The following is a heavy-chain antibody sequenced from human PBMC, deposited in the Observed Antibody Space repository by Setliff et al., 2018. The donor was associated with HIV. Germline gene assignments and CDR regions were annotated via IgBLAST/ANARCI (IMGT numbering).Heavy chain of an antibody. Sequence: PGGSLRLSCEASGISFSSYAMNWVRQAPGKGLEWVSVIGGGGGSTYYADSVKGRFTISRNNSKNTLYLQMNSLRAEDTAVYYCAKGSVRMHYYDSSGYYSPQPHAFDIWGQGTMVTVSS. D-gene: IGHD3-22*01. CDR1: GISFSSYA. J-gene: IGHJ3*02. CDR3: AKGSVRMHYYDSSGYYSPQPHAFDI. V-gene: IGHV3-23*01. CDR2: IGGGGGST.